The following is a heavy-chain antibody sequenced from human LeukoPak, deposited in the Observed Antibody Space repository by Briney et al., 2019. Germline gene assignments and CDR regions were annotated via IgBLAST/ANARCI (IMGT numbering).Heavy chain of an antibody. CDR1: GFTFTSYP. J-gene: IGHJ5*02. D-gene: IGHD1-1*01. Sequence: PGGSLRLSCSPSGFTFTSYPMRGVPEAPGKGLEWGSAIIGSGVRTSYAESVTGPFTTSRDNSTNTLSLPMNSLRAEETAVHSCAKDLFRRATTNGGVDPWGEGALVTVSS. V-gene: IGHV3-23*01. CDR3: AKDLFRRATTNGGVDP. CDR2: IIGSGVRT.